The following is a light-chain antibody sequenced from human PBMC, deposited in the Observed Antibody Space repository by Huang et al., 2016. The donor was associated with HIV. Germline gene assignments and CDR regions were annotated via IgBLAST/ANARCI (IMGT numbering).Light chain of an antibody. V-gene: IGKV3-11*01. CDR2: DAS. J-gene: IGKJ4*01. CDR1: QNVHSF. CDR3: HQRSAWPLT. Sequence: EIVLTQSPATLSLSPGERATLSCRASQNVHSFLVWYQHKPGQAPRLLMYDASNRATGIPARFRGSGSGTDFTLTIINLQSEDSAVYYCHQRSAWPLTFGGGTKVEI.